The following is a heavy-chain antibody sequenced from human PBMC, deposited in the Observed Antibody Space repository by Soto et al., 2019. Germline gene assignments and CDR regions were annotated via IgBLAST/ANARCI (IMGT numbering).Heavy chain of an antibody. CDR2: ISDYNGNT. D-gene: IGHD6-19*01. Sequence: ASVKVSCKASGYTFTSYGISWVRQAPGQGLEWMGWISDYNGNTNYAQKLQGRVTMTTDTSTSTAYLELRSLRSDDTAVYYCAITRVAYSSGDGMDVWGRGTTVTVSS. J-gene: IGHJ6*02. V-gene: IGHV1-18*01. CDR3: AITRVAYSSGDGMDV. CDR1: GYTFTSYG.